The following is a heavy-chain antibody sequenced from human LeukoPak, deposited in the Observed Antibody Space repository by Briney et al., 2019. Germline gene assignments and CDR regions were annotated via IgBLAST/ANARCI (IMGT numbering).Heavy chain of an antibody. Sequence: GGSLRLSCAASGFTFSDYYMSWIRQAPGKGLEWVSYISSSGSARYYADSVKGRFTISRDNPKNTLYLQMNSLRPEDTAVYYCAREPECHSTSCYQDFLHWGQGTLLTDSS. CDR3: AREPECHSTSCYQDFLH. D-gene: IGHD2-2*01. J-gene: IGHJ1*01. CDR1: GFTFSDYY. V-gene: IGHV3-11*04. CDR2: ISSSGSAR.